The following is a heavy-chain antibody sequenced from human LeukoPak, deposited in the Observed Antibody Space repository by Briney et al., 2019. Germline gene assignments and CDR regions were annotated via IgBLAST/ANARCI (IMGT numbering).Heavy chain of an antibody. CDR3: ARHEGGGWYIDY. J-gene: IGHJ4*02. V-gene: IGHV5-51*01. D-gene: IGHD6-19*01. Sequence: GESLKISCMGSGYSFSNYWIGWVRQMPGKGLEWMGIIYPDESNIRYSPSFQGQVSISVDKSISTAYLQWSSLKASDTAIYYCARHEGGGWYIDYWGQGTLVTVSS. CDR1: GYSFSNYW. CDR2: IYPDESNI.